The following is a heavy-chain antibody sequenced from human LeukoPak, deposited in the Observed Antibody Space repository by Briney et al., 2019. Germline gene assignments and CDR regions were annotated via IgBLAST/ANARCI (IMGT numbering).Heavy chain of an antibody. Sequence: GGSLRLSCAASGFTFSSYGMHWVRQAPGKGLEWVAVIWYDGSNKYYADSVKGRFTISRDNSKNTLYLQMNSLRAEDTAVYYCARDDYSPYYYGMDVWGQGTTVAVSS. CDR3: ARDDYSPYYYGMDV. J-gene: IGHJ6*02. V-gene: IGHV3-33*01. CDR2: IWYDGSNK. CDR1: GFTFSSYG. D-gene: IGHD2-15*01.